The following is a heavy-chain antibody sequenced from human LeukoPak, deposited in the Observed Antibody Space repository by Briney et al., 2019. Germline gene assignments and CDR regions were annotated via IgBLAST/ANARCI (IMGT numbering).Heavy chain of an antibody. Sequence: GGSLRLSCAASGFTFSDHAMHWVRQAPGKGLEWVSAVGIAADTFYPGSVKGRFTISRENAKNSLYLQMNSLRVEDTAVYYCARGPKLGIVDYWGQGTLVTVSS. D-gene: IGHD7-27*01. CDR1: GFTFSDHA. CDR3: ARGPKLGIVDY. J-gene: IGHJ4*02. V-gene: IGHV3-13*01. CDR2: VGIAADT.